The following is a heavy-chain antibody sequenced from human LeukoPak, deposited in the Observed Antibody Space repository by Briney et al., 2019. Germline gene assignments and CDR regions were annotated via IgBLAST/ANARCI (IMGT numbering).Heavy chain of an antibody. CDR1: GFTFSSYE. J-gene: IGHJ3*02. D-gene: IGHD3-16*01. Sequence: GGSLRLSCAVSGFTFSSYEVNWVRQAPGKGLEWVSYISSSGSTIYYADSVKGRFTISRDNAKNSLCLQMNSLRAEDTAVYYCARGKMGRLEPLGDAFDIWGQGTMVTVSS. V-gene: IGHV3-48*03. CDR3: ARGKMGRLEPLGDAFDI. CDR2: ISSSGSTI.